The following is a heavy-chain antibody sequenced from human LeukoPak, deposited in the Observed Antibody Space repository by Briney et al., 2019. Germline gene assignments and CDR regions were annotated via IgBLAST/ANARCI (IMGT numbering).Heavy chain of an antibody. J-gene: IGHJ6*02. CDR3: AKDREEGFGEFYYYYHYGMDV. V-gene: IGHV3-30*18. CDR2: ISYDGSNK. CDR1: GFTFSSYG. Sequence: PGGSLRLSCAASGFTFSSYGMHWVRQAPGKGLEWVAVISYDGSNKYYADSVKGRFTISRDNSKNTLYLQMHSLRAEDTAVYYCAKDREEGFGEFYYYYHYGMDVWGQGTTVTVSS. D-gene: IGHD3-10*01.